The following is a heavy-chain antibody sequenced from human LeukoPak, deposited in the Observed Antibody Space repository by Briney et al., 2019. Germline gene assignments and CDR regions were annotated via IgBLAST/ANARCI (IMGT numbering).Heavy chain of an antibody. D-gene: IGHD6-19*01. J-gene: IGHJ4*02. CDR1: GFTFSSYG. CDR2: IWYDGSNK. Sequence: PGGSLRLSCAASGFTFSSYGMHWVRQAPGKGLEWVAVIWYDGSNKYYADSVKGRFTISRDNSKNTLYLQMNSLRAEDTAVYYCARERARAVAGEVDYWGQGTLVTVSS. V-gene: IGHV3-33*01. CDR3: ARERARAVAGEVDY.